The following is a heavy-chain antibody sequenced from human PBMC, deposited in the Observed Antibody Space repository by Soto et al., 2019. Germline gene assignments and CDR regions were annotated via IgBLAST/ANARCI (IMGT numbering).Heavy chain of an antibody. V-gene: IGHV3-15*01. J-gene: IGHJ6*02. D-gene: IGHD6-13*01. Sequence: GGSLRLSCAASGFTFSNAWMSWVRQAPGKGLEWVGRIKSKTDGGTTDYAAPVKGRFTISRDDSKNTLYLQMNSLKTEDTAVYYCTTSVAAAGTNYYYYGMDVLGQGTTVTVSS. CDR1: GFTFSNAW. CDR2: IKSKTDGGTT. CDR3: TTSVAAAGTNYYYYGMDV.